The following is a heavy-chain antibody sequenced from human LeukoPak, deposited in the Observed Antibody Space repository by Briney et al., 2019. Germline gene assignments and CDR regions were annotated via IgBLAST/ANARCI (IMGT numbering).Heavy chain of an antibody. CDR3: AREEDAYYYDSSGYYWLDY. CDR2: IIPIFGTA. V-gene: IGHV1-69*05. D-gene: IGHD3-22*01. Sequence: SVKVSCKASGYTFTGYYMHWVRQAPGQGLEWMGRIIPIFGTANYAQKFQGRVTITTDESTSTAYMELSSLRSEDTAVYYCAREEDAYYYDSSGYYWLDYWGQGTLVTVSS. J-gene: IGHJ4*02. CDR1: GYTFTGYY.